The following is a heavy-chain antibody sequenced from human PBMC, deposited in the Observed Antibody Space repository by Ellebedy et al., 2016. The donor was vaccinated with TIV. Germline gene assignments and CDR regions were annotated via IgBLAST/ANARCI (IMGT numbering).Heavy chain of an antibody. CDR2: ISSSSSTI. CDR1: GFTFSSYS. D-gene: IGHD3-10*01. CDR3: ARDQGWATPGSTRFDY. J-gene: IGHJ4*02. V-gene: IGHV3-48*02. Sequence: GESLKISCAASGFTFSSYSMNWVRQAPGKGLEWVSYISSSSSTIYYADSVKGRFTISRDNAKNSLYLQMNSLRDKDTAVYYCARDQGWATPGSTRFDYWGQGTLVTVSS.